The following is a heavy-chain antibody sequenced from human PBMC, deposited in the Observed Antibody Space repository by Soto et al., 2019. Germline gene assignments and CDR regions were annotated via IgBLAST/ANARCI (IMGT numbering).Heavy chain of an antibody. V-gene: IGHV4-39*01. CDR1: GGSISSSHYF. Sequence: SETLSLTCTVSGGSISSSHYFWDWIRQPPGKGLEWIGSIYYSGSTYYNPSLKSRVTISVDTSNNQFSLRLSSVTATDTAVYYCARAGYSSGHQFDYWGQGTLVTVSS. CDR2: IYYSGST. CDR3: ARAGYSSGHQFDY. J-gene: IGHJ4*02. D-gene: IGHD5-18*01.